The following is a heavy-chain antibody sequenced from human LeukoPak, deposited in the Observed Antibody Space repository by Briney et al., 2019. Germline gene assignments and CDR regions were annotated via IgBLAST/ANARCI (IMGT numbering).Heavy chain of an antibody. Sequence: ASVKVSCKASGYTFTGYYMHWVRQAPGQGLEWMGWINPNSGGTNYAQKFQGRVTMTRDTSISTAYMELSRLRSDDTAVYYCARERSKGSGSSMPGYWGQGTLATVSS. V-gene: IGHV1-2*02. CDR1: GYTFTGYY. D-gene: IGHD1-26*01. CDR2: INPNSGGT. J-gene: IGHJ4*02. CDR3: ARERSKGSGSSMPGY.